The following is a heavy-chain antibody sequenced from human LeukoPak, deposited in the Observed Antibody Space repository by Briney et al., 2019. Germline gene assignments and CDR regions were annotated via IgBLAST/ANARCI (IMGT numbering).Heavy chain of an antibody. Sequence: SVKVSCKASGGTFSSYAISWVRQAPGQGLEWMGRIIPILGIANYAQKFQGRVTITADKSTSTAYMELSSLRSEDTAVYYCARVIYYGSGSHDGYWGQGTLVTVSS. J-gene: IGHJ4*02. CDR3: ARVIYYGSGSHDGY. V-gene: IGHV1-69*04. CDR2: IIPILGIA. D-gene: IGHD3-10*01. CDR1: GGTFSSYA.